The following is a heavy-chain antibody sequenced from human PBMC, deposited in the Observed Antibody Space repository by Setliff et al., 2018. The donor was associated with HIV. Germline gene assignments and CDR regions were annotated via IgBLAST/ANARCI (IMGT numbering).Heavy chain of an antibody. CDR3: ADPPSGF. Sequence: PVGSLRLSCAASGFTFNKYYMSWVRRAPGKGLEWVASVSPDGTEASSVGSMRGRFTVSRDNAKNSLSLQMNSLRVEDTAVYYCADPPSGFWGQGTLVTVSS. J-gene: IGHJ4*02. CDR2: VSPDGTEA. D-gene: IGHD3-10*01. V-gene: IGHV3-7*01. CDR1: GFTFNKYY.